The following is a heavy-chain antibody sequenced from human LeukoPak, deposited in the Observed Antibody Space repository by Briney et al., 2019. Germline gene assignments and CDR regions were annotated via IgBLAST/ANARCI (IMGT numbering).Heavy chain of an antibody. Sequence: GGSLRLSCEASGFTFSIYEVNWVRQAPGKGLEWLSHISDSGSSVHYADSVKGRFTISRDNAKNSLYLQMNSLRAEDTAVYYCARALYDILTGYYNYYYYYMDVWGKGTTVTVSS. CDR2: ISDSGSSV. J-gene: IGHJ6*03. D-gene: IGHD3-9*01. CDR1: GFTFSIYE. V-gene: IGHV3-48*03. CDR3: ARALYDILTGYYNYYYYYMDV.